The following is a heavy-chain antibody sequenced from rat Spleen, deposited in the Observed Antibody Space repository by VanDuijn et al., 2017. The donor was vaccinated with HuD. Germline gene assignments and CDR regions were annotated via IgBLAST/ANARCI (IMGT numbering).Heavy chain of an antibody. CDR3: ARHGRGERTYYYVMDV. V-gene: IGHV5-29*01. D-gene: IGHD4-3*01. J-gene: IGHJ4*01. CDR1: GFTFSHYG. Sequence: EVQLVESGGGLVQPGRSLKLSCAASGFTFSHYGMAWVRQAPTKGLEWVATLSYDGHTTYYRDSVKGRFTISRDIAKSTLYLQMDSLGSEDTATYYCARHGRGERTYYYVMDVWGQGASVTVSS. CDR2: LSYDGHTT.